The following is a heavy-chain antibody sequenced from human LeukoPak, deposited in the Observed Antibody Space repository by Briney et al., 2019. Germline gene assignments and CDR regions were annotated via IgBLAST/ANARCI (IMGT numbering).Heavy chain of an antibody. CDR1: GFTFSSYG. V-gene: IGHV3-23*01. CDR3: AKGSPGLKIDY. CDR2: ISGSGGST. D-gene: IGHD4/OR15-4a*01. J-gene: IGHJ4*02. Sequence: GGSLRLSCAASGFTFSSYGMSWVRQAPGKGLEWVSAISGSGGSTYYADSVKGRFTIFRDNSKHTLYLQMNSLRAEDTAVYYCAKGSPGLKIDYWGQGTLVTVSS.